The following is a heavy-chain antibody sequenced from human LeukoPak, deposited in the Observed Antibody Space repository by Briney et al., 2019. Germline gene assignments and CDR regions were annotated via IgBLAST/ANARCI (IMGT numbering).Heavy chain of an antibody. CDR2: IYYSGST. CDR3: ARLAPGGYYDSSGYLERYAFDI. V-gene: IGHV4-59*01. J-gene: IGHJ3*02. Sequence: PSETLSLTCTVSGGSISSYYWSWIRQPPGKGLEWIGYIYYSGSTNYNPSLKSRVTISVDTSKSQFSLKLSSVTAADTAVYYCARLAPGGYYDSSGYLERYAFDIWGQGTMVTVSS. CDR1: GGSISSYY. D-gene: IGHD3-22*01.